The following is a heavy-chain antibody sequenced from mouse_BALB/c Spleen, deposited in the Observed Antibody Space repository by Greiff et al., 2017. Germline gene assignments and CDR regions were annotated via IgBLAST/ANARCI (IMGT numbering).Heavy chain of an antibody. V-gene: IGHV14-3*02. CDR3: TRLLRLHYFDY. Sequence: VQLQQSGAELVKPGASVKLSCTASGFNIKDTYMHWVKQRPEQGLEWIGRIDPANGNTKYDPKFQGKATITADKSSSTAYMQLSSPTSEDSAVYYCTRLLRLHYFDYWGQGTTLTVSS. CDR2: IDPANGNT. J-gene: IGHJ2*01. D-gene: IGHD1-2*01. CDR1: GFNIKDTY.